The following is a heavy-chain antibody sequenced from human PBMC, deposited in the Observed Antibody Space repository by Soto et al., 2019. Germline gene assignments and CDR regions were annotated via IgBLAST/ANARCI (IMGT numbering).Heavy chain of an antibody. Sequence: SETLSLTCTVSGGSISSSSYYWGWIRQPPGKGLEWIGSIYYSGSTYYNPSLKSRVTISVDTSKSQFSLKLSSVTAADTAVYYCARLMYSSSWYFLKLDPWGQGTLVTVSS. CDR2: IYYSGST. V-gene: IGHV4-39*01. J-gene: IGHJ5*02. D-gene: IGHD6-13*01. CDR1: GGSISSSSYY. CDR3: ARLMYSSSWYFLKLDP.